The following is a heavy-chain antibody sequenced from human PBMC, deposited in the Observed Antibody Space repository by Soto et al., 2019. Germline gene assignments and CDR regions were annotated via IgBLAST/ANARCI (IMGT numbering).Heavy chain of an antibody. CDR2: INHSGST. CDR1: GGSFSCYY. CDR3: ARRSSWYWGWFDP. V-gene: IGHV4-34*01. J-gene: IGHJ5*02. Sequence: PSETLSLTCAVYGGSFSCYYWSWIRQPPGKGLEWIGEINHSGSTNYNPSLKSRVTISVDTSKNQFSLKLSSVTAADTAVYYCARRSSWYWGWFDPWGQGTLVTVSS. D-gene: IGHD6-13*01.